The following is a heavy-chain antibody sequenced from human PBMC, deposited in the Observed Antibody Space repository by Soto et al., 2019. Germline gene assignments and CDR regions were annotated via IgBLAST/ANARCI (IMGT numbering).Heavy chain of an antibody. D-gene: IGHD1-26*01. J-gene: IGHJ3*02. Sequence: GSLRLSCAASGFTFSSYAMHWVRQAPGKGLEWVAVISYDGSNKYYADSVKGRFTISRDNSKNTLYLQMNSLRAEDTAVYYCARGSIVGATIDAFDIWGQGTVVTVSS. CDR3: ARGSIVGATIDAFDI. CDR1: GFTFSSYA. CDR2: ISYDGSNK. V-gene: IGHV3-30-3*01.